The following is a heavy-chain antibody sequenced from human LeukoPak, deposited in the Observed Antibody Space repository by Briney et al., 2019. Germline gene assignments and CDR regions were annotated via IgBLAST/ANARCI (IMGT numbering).Heavy chain of an antibody. CDR2: ISYDGSNK. J-gene: IGHJ4*02. D-gene: IGHD1-1*01. CDR3: AKDRRPYYFDY. Sequence: LTGGSLRLSCAASGFTFSSYGMHWVRQAPGKGLEWVAVISYDGSNKYYADSVKGRFTISRDNSKNTLYLQMNSLRAEDTAVYYCAKDRRPYYFDYWGLGTLVTVSS. CDR1: GFTFSSYG. V-gene: IGHV3-30*18.